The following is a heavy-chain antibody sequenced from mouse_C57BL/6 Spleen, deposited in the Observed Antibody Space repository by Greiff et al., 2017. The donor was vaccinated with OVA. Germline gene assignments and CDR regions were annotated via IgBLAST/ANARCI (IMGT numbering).Heavy chain of an antibody. CDR2: IDPENGDT. D-gene: IGHD1-1*01. J-gene: IGHJ4*01. CDR3: TLYGSSHYYAMDY. V-gene: IGHV14-4*01. Sequence: VQLKQSGAELVRPGASVKLSCTASGFNIKDDYMHWVKQRPEQGLEWIGWIDPENGDTEYASKFQGKATITADKSSNTAYLQLSSLTSEDTAVYYCTLYGSSHYYAMDYWGQGTSVTVSS. CDR1: GFNIKDDY.